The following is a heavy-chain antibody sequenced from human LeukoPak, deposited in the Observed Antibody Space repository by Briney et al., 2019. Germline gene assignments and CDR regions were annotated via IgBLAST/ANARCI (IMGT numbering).Heavy chain of an antibody. D-gene: IGHD6-19*01. J-gene: IGHJ4*02. Sequence: GGSLRLPCAASGFTFSSHWMSWVRQAPGKGLEWVANIKQDGSEKYYVDSVKGRFTISRDNAKNSLYLQMNSLRAEDTAVYYCARYSSGWYVLWDYWGQGTLVTVSS. CDR1: GFTFSSHW. V-gene: IGHV3-7*01. CDR2: IKQDGSEK. CDR3: ARYSSGWYVLWDY.